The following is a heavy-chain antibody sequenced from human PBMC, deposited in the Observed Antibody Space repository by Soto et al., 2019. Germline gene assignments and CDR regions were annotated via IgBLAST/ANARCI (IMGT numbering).Heavy chain of an antibody. CDR1: GYTFNNYV. J-gene: IGHJ2*01. V-gene: IGHV1-3*04. CDR2: INTGNDNT. Sequence: QVHLVQSGAEVKKPGASVRVSCKASGYTFNNYVIHWVRQAPGQRLEWMGWINTGNDNTTYSHKFQARVTIARDTSATTVYMELSSLTSEDTAIYYCAGDSGWYFDLWGRGSLVTVSS. D-gene: IGHD3-10*01. CDR3: AGDSGWYFDL.